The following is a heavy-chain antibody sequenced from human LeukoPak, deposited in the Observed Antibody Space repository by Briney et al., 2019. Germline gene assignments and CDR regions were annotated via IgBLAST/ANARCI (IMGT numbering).Heavy chain of an antibody. Sequence: GGSLRLSCAASGFTFSSYWMHWVRHAPGKGLVWVSRINSDGSSTSYADSVKGRFTISRDNAKNTLYLQMNSLKTEDTAVYYCTRDRKTGYSSGWSYQPFDYWGQGTLVTVSS. CDR1: GFTFSSYW. D-gene: IGHD6-19*01. J-gene: IGHJ4*02. V-gene: IGHV3-74*01. CDR2: INSDGSST. CDR3: TRDRKTGYSSGWSYQPFDY.